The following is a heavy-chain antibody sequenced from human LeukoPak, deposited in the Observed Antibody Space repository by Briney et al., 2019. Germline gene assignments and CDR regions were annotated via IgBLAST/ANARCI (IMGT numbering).Heavy chain of an antibody. CDR1: RYTFTSYD. J-gene: IGHJ4*02. CDR2: MNPNSGNT. CDR3: AREGRYSSSSEASGSDFDY. Sequence: ASVKAFCKASRYTFTSYDINWVRQATGQGLEWMGWMNPNSGNTGYAQKFQGRVTISRHTSISTAYMELSSLRSEDTAVYYCAREGRYSSSSEASGSDFDYWGQGTLVTVSS. D-gene: IGHD6-6*01. V-gene: IGHV1-8*03.